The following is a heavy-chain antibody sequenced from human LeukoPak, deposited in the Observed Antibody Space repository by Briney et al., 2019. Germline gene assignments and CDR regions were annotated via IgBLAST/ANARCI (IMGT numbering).Heavy chain of an antibody. CDR3: ARQMPTVVPAAMRGYYYYGVDV. Sequence: SETLSLTCTVSGGSISSSSYYWGWIRQPPGKGLEWIGSIYYSGSTYYNPSLKSRVTISVDTSKNQFSLKLSSVTAADTAVYYCARQMPTVVPAAMRGYYYYGVDVWGQGTTVTVSS. D-gene: IGHD2-2*01. V-gene: IGHV4-39*01. CDR1: GGSISSSSYY. CDR2: IYYSGST. J-gene: IGHJ6*02.